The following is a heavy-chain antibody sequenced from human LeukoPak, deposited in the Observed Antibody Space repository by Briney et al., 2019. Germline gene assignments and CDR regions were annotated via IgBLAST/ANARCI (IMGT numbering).Heavy chain of an antibody. CDR2: INPGGNEI. CDR3: MSWGTDNH. J-gene: IGHJ4*02. Sequence: PGGSLRLSCTFSGLTFRNYWVNWVREAPGKGLEWVANINPGGNEIRSVDSVKGRSSISRDNAKNSLDLQMSSLRVEDTAVYYCMSWGTDNHWGQGILVTVSS. D-gene: IGHD1-1*01. V-gene: IGHV3-7*01. CDR1: GLTFRNYW.